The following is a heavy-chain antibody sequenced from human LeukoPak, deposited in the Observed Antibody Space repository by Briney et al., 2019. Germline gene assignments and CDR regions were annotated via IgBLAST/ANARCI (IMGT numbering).Heavy chain of an antibody. CDR1: GFTFSTYV. CDR2: INSNGDNT. CDR3: VRGTGY. J-gene: IGHJ4*02. Sequence: GGSLRLSCSVSGFTFSTYVMHWVRQAPGKGLEYVSAINSNGDNTYYADSVKGRFTISRDNSKNTLYLQMSSLRADDTAVYYCVRGTGYWGQGTLVTVSS. V-gene: IGHV3-64D*06.